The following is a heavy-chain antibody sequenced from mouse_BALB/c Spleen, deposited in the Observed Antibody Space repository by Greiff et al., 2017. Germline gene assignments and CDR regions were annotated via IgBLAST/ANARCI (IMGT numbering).Heavy chain of an antibody. CDR1: GYTFTSYW. CDR3: TRSGIYDGYYAMDY. J-gene: IGHJ4*01. Sequence: VQLQQSGTVLARPGASVKMSCKASGYTFTSYWMHWVKQRPGQGLEWIGAIYPGNSDTSYNQKFKGKAKLTAVTSTSTAYMELSSLTNEDSAVYYCTRSGIYDGYYAMDYWGQGTSVTVSS. CDR2: IYPGNSDT. V-gene: IGHV1-5*01. D-gene: IGHD2-3*01.